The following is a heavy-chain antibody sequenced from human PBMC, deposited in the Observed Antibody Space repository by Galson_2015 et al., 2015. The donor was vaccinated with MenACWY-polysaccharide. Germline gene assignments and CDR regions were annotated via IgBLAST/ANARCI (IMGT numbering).Heavy chain of an antibody. V-gene: IGHV7-4-1*02. Sequence: SVKASCKASGYTFTTYAMNWLRQAPGQGLEWMGCIHTNTGNPTYAQGFTGRVVFSLDTSVSTAYLQISSLKAEDTAVYYCARDSKQKVATVPTGRVDYWGQGTLVTVSS. J-gene: IGHJ4*02. CDR1: GYTFTTYA. CDR3: ARDSKQKVATVPTGRVDY. D-gene: IGHD4-17*01. CDR2: IHTNTGNP.